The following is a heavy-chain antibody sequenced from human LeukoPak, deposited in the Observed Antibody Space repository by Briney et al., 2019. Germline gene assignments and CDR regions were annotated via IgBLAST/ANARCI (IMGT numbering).Heavy chain of an antibody. J-gene: IGHJ4*02. V-gene: IGHV3-15*01. CDR3: ILWFGELLDY. Sequence: GGSPRLSCAASGFTFSNAWMSWVREAPGKGLEWVGRIKSKTDGGTTDYAAHVKGRFTISRDDSKNTLYLQMNSLKTEDTAVYYCILWFGELLDYWGQGTLVTVSS. CDR1: GFTFSNAW. CDR2: IKSKTDGGTT. D-gene: IGHD3-10*01.